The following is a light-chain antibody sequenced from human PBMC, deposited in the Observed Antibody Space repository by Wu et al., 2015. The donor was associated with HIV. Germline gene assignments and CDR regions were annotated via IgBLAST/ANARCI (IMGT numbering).Light chain of an antibody. CDR1: QSVSSSY. V-gene: IGKV3-20*01. J-gene: IGKJ2*01. CDR3: QQYGSSPYT. CDR2: GAS. Sequence: EIVLTQSPGTLSLSPGERATLSCRASQSVSSSYVAWYQQNPGQAPRLFIYGASSRAAGIPDRFRGSGSGTDFTLTISRLEPEDSAVYYCQQYGSSPYTFGQGTKLEIK.